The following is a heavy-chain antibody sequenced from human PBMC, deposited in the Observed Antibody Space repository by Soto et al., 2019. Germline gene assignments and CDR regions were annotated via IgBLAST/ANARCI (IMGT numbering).Heavy chain of an antibody. CDR2: INASGGGT. D-gene: IGHD5-18*01. V-gene: IGHV1-46*03. Sequence: QVQLMQSGAEVKKPGASVKVSCKASGDTFTSYYMHWVRQAPGQGLEWMGIINASGGGTNYAQKFQGRITMTRDTSTSTVYMELSSLRSEDTAVYYCAKVDTHMAPLNYWGQGTLVTVSS. CDR1: GDTFTSYY. CDR3: AKVDTHMAPLNY. J-gene: IGHJ4*02.